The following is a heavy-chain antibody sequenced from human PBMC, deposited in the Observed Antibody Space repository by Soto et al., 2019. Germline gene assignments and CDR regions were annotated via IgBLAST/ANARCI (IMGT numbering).Heavy chain of an antibody. CDR3: ARDRKYDYGDYDVYYYGMDV. CDR1: GGSISSGGYY. V-gene: IGHV4-31*03. CDR2: IYYSGST. Sequence: QVQLQESGPGLVKPSQTLSLTCTVSGGSISSGGYYWSWIRQHPGKGLEWIGYIYYSGSTYYNPSLKSRVTISVDTSKNQFSLKLSSVTAADTAVYYYARDRKYDYGDYDVYYYGMDVWGQGTTVTVSS. D-gene: IGHD4-17*01. J-gene: IGHJ6*02.